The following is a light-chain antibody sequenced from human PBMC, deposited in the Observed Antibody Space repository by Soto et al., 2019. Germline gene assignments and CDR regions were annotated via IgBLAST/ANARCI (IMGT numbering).Light chain of an antibody. J-gene: IGLJ1*01. CDR3: SSYTSSNTFYV. CDR1: SSDIGAYKY. CDR2: QVS. Sequence: QSVLTQPASVSGSPGQSITISCTGTSSDIGAYKYVSWYQQYPGKAPKLMIYQVSNRPSGVSNRFSGSKSGNTASLTISGLQAEDEADYYCSSYTSSNTFYVFGTGTKLTVL. V-gene: IGLV2-14*01.